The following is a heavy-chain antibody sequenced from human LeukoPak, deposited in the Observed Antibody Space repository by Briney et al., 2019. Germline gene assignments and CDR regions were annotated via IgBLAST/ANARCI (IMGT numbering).Heavy chain of an antibody. V-gene: IGHV4-34*01. J-gene: IGHJ6*02. D-gene: IGHD3-16*01. CDR2: ISQSGST. CDR3: ARATDDEFYLYNGMDV. Sequence: SETLSLTCAVYGGSFSGYYWGWIRQPPGRGLEWIGEISQSGSTNYNPSLKSRITMSVDTSKNQFSLQLRSMTAADTAVYFCARATDDEFYLYNGMDVWGQGTTVTVSS. CDR1: GGSFSGYY.